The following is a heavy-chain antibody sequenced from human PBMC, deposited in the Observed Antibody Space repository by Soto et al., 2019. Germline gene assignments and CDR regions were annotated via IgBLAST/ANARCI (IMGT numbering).Heavy chain of an antibody. CDR3: ALEMATITQPLDY. CDR2: ISSSSSTI. V-gene: IGHV3-48*02. CDR1: GFTFSSYS. J-gene: IGHJ4*02. Sequence: EVQLVESGGGLVQPGGSLRLSCAASGFTFSSYSMNWVRKAPGKGLEWVSYISSSSSTIYYADSVKGRFTISRDNAKNSLYLQMNSLRDEDTAVYYCALEMATITQPLDYWGQGTLVTVSS. D-gene: IGHD5-12*01.